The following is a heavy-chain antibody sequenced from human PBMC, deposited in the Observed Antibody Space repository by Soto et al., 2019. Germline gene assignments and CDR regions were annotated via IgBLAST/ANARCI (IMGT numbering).Heavy chain of an antibody. CDR1: GYIFTSYW. J-gene: IGHJ4*02. Sequence: PGESLKISCNGSGYIFTSYWIGWVRQMPGKGLEWMGIIYPGDSDTRYSPSFQGQVTISADKSISTAYLQWSSLKASDTAMYYCATGSPSSGYYYLRYYFDYWGQGTLVTVSS. V-gene: IGHV5-51*01. D-gene: IGHD3-22*01. CDR3: ATGSPSSGYYYLRYYFDY. CDR2: IYPGDSDT.